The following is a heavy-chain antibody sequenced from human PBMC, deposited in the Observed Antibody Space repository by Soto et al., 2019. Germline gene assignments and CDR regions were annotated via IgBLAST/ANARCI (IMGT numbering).Heavy chain of an antibody. D-gene: IGHD3-10*01. CDR3: ARHNYGSGSTYFDY. J-gene: IGHJ4*02. CDR1: GGSISSYY. CDR2: IYYSGST. Sequence: SETLSLTCTVSGGSISSYYWSWIRQPPGKGLEWIGYIYYSGSTNYNPSLKSRVTISVDTSKNQFSLKLNSMTAADTAVYYCARHNYGSGSTYFDYWGQGTLVTVSS. V-gene: IGHV4-59*08.